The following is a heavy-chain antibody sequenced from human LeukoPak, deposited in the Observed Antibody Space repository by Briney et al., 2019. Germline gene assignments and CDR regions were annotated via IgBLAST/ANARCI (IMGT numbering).Heavy chain of an antibody. CDR1: GGSISSYY. D-gene: IGHD3-10*01. J-gene: IGHJ6*03. Sequence: PSETLSLTCTVSGGSISSYYWSWIRQPPGKGLEWIGDIYYSGSTNYNPSLKSRVTISVDTSKNQFSLKLSSVTAADTAVYYCARDRLRIRSLFVRPVADYYMDVWGKGTTVTVSS. CDR3: ARDRLRIRSLFVRPVADYYMDV. V-gene: IGHV4-59*01. CDR2: IYYSGST.